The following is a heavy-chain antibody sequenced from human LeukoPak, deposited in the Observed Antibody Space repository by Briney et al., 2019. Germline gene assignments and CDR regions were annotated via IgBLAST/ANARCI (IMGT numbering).Heavy chain of an antibody. J-gene: IGHJ4*02. Sequence: ASVKVSCKASGHTFTGYYIHWVRQAPGQGLEWMGIINPSGGSTSYAQKFQGRVTMTRDMSTSTVYMELSSLRSEDTAVYYCATPSYAYSSGWYVWDYWGQGTLVTVSS. CDR3: ATPSYAYSSGWYVWDY. D-gene: IGHD6-19*01. V-gene: IGHV1-46*01. CDR1: GHTFTGYY. CDR2: INPSGGST.